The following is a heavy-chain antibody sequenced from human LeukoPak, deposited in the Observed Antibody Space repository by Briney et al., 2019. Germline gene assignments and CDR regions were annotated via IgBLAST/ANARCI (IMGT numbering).Heavy chain of an antibody. J-gene: IGHJ3*02. CDR1: GSIGGYY. Sequence: ETLSLTCTVSGSIGGYYWSWIRQPPGKGLEWIGYIYTSGSTNYNPSLESRVTISVDTSKNQFSLDLSSVTAADTAVYYCARQKCTSASCLTKNAFDIWGQGTMVTVSS. V-gene: IGHV4-4*09. D-gene: IGHD2-2*01. CDR2: IYTSGST. CDR3: ARQKCTSASCLTKNAFDI.